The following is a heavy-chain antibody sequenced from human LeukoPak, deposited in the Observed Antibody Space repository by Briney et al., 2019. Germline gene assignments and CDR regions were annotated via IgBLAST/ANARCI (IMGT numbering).Heavy chain of an antibody. Sequence: PGGSLRLSCAASGFTVSSNYMSWVRQAPGKGLEWVSGINWNGGITGYADSVKGRFTISRDNAKNSLYLQMNSLRAEDTALYYCARDFVGYCSGGSRYHLAFDIWGQGTMVTVSS. V-gene: IGHV3-20*04. D-gene: IGHD2-15*01. CDR3: ARDFVGYCSGGSRYHLAFDI. J-gene: IGHJ3*02. CDR2: INWNGGIT. CDR1: GFTVSSNY.